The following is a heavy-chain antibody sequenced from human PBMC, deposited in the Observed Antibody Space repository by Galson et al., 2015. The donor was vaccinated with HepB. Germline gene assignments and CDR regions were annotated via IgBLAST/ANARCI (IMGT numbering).Heavy chain of an antibody. CDR3: ARLDESVGISFES. CDR1: GFTVNRSD. V-gene: IGHV3-53*01. CDR2: LYGGGSI. D-gene: IGHD3-9*01. J-gene: IGHJ4*02. Sequence: SLRLSCAGSGFTVNRSDMSWVRRAPGKGLEWVSVLYGGGSIFYADSVKGRFTISRDDSKNTLYLQMSSLRAEDTAFYYCARLDESVGISFESWGQGTLVAVSS.